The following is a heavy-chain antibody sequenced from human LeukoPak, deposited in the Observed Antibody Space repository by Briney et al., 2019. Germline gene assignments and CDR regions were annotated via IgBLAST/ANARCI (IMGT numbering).Heavy chain of an antibody. CDR2: IHPNSGAT. V-gene: IGHV1-2*02. Sequence: ASVKVSCKTSGYTFTIYYMHWVRRAPGQGLEWMGWIHPNSGATTYAQRFQGRVTMTRDTSISTAYMELSRLRSDDTAVYYCARNPAYCTSTSCYNDYWGQGTLVTVSS. CDR3: ARNPAYCTSTSCYNDY. D-gene: IGHD2-2*02. CDR1: GYTFTIYY. J-gene: IGHJ4*02.